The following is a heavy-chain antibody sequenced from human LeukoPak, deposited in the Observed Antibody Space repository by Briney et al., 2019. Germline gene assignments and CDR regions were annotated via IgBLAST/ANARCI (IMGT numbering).Heavy chain of an antibody. D-gene: IGHD3-22*01. CDR3: ALAINYDSSGPLDY. Sequence: ASVKVSCKASGGTLSSYAISWVRQAPGQGLEWMGGIIPIFGTANYAQKFQGRVTITADESTSTAYMELSSLRSEDTAVYYCALAINYDSSGPLDYWGQGTLVTVSS. J-gene: IGHJ4*02. CDR2: IIPIFGTA. V-gene: IGHV1-69*01. CDR1: GGTLSSYA.